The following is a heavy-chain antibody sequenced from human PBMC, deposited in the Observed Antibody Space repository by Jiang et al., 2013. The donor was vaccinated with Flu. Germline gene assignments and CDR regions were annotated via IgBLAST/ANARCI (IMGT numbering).Heavy chain of an antibody. CDR1: GGSISSSSYY. V-gene: IGHV4-39*01. J-gene: IGHJ4*02. CDR3: ASGYLSFDY. D-gene: IGHD5-18*01. CDR2: IYYGVT. Sequence: GPGLVKPSETLSLTCTVSGGSISSSSYYWGWIRQPPGKGLEWIGSIYYGVTYYSPSLKSRVTISADTSKNQFSLKLSSVTATDTALYYCASGYLSFDYWGQGTLVTVSS.